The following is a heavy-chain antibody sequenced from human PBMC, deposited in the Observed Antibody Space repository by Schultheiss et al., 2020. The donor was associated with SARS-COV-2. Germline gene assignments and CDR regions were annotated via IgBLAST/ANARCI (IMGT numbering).Heavy chain of an antibody. V-gene: IGHV5-51*01. Sequence: GGSLRLSCKGSGYSFTSYWIGWVRQMPGKGLEWMGIIYPGDSDTRYSPSFQGQVTISADKSISTAYLQWSSLKASDTAMYYCERRKYCGGDCYSWYFDLWGRGTLVTVSS. CDR3: ERRKYCGGDCYSWYFDL. D-gene: IGHD2-21*02. CDR2: IYPGDSDT. J-gene: IGHJ2*01. CDR1: GYSFTSYW.